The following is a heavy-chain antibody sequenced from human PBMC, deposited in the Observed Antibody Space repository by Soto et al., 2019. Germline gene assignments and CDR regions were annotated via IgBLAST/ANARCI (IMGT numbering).Heavy chain of an antibody. V-gene: IGHV4-39*01. CDR3: ARLRGEDCPDY. J-gene: IGHJ4*02. Sequence: SETLSLTCTVSGGSISSSSYYWGWIRQPPGKGLEWIGSIYYSGSTYYNPSLKSRVTISVDTSKNQFSLKLSSVTAADTAVYYCARLRGEDCPDYWGQGTLVTVSS. CDR1: GGSISSSSYY. CDR2: IYYSGST. D-gene: IGHD3-10*01.